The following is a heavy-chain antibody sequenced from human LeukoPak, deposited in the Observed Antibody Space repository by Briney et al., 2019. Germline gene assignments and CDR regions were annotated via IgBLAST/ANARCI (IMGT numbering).Heavy chain of an antibody. CDR3: TRRRGALDY. Sequence: SETLSLTRTVSVDSLSSSNYYRGWIRQPPGKGLEWIGSIYYSGSTYYNPSLKSRVTISVDTSRNQFSLKLSSVTAPDTAVYYCTRRRGALDYWGQGTLVTVSS. CDR2: IYYSGST. V-gene: IGHV4-39*01. CDR1: VDSLSSSNYY. D-gene: IGHD4/OR15-4a*01. J-gene: IGHJ4*02.